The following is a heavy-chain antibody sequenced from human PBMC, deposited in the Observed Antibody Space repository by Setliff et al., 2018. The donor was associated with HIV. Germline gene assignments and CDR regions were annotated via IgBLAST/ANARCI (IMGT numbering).Heavy chain of an antibody. V-gene: IGHV4-4*09. J-gene: IGHJ4*02. D-gene: IGHD6-19*01. CDR2: IYTSGSV. CDR1: GGSISSYY. Sequence: SETLSLTCTVSGGSISSYYWSWIRQPPGKGLEWIGYIYTSGSVNYNPSLNSRVTISVDTSKNQFSLKVNSVTAADMAVYYCARSPRIGVAGEFEYWGQGTLVTVSS. CDR3: ARSPRIGVAGEFEY.